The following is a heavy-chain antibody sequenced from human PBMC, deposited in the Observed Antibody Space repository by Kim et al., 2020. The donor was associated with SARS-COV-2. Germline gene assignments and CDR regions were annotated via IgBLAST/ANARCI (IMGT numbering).Heavy chain of an antibody. CDR3: AKDLGSDFDWSRTYYFDY. D-gene: IGHD3-9*01. Sequence: GRFTISRDNTKNTLYLQMNSLRAEDTAVYYCAKDLGSDFDWSRTYYFDYWGQGTLVTVSS. V-gene: IGHV3-23*01. J-gene: IGHJ4*02.